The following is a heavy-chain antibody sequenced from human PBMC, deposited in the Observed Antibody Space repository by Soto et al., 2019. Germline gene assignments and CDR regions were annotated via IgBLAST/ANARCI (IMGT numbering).Heavy chain of an antibody. Sequence: PSETLSLTCTVSGGSISSGDYYWSWIRQPPGKGLEWIGYIYYSGSTYYNPSLKSRVTISVDTSKNQFSLKLSSVTAADTAVYYCARGKAGPGHGNWFDPWGQGTLVTVS. CDR3: ARGKAGPGHGNWFDP. CDR1: GGSISSGDYY. J-gene: IGHJ5*02. V-gene: IGHV4-30-4*01. CDR2: IYYSGST. D-gene: IGHD6-13*01.